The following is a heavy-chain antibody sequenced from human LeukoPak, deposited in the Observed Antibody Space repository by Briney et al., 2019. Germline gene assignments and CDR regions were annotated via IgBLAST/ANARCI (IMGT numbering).Heavy chain of an antibody. J-gene: IGHJ5*02. CDR2: IYYSGST. CDR1: GGSISGYY. CDR3: ARHYSIAGGRLSGYWLDP. Sequence: SETLSLTCTVSGGSISGYYWGWIRQPPGKGLEYIGHIYYSGSTNYNPSLQSRVTISADTSKNQFSLILSSVTAADTAVYYCARHYSIAGGRLSGYWLDPWGQGTLVTVSS. V-gene: IGHV4-59*01. D-gene: IGHD3-16*01.